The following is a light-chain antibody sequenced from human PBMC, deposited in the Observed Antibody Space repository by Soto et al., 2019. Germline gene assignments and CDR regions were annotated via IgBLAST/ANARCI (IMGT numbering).Light chain of an antibody. V-gene: IGKV1-39*01. Sequence: DVQMTQSPSSLSASVGARVTITCRASQTITRYLSWYVQKPGKAPELLIYSASSLQSGVPSRFSGSGSGTDFNLTISSLQPKDFATYYCQQSHSTPITFGQGTRLEI. J-gene: IGKJ5*01. CDR3: QQSHSTPIT. CDR1: QTITRY. CDR2: SAS.